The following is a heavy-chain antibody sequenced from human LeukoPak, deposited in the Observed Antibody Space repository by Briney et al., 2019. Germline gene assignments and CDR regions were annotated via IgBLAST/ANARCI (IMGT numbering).Heavy chain of an antibody. CDR2: INPRGGSR. CDR1: GYTFTSYY. CDR3: ARGIQPPPEDYVNWFDP. J-gene: IGHJ5*02. Sequence: GASVKASCNAAGYTFTSYYIHWFRQSPGQRLKSMGIINPRGGSRSYAKKLQGRITMIRDTCTNTVYMELSRLRSEDTAVYYCARGIQPPPEDYVNWFDPWGQGALVTVSS. D-gene: IGHD3-16*01. V-gene: IGHV1-46*04.